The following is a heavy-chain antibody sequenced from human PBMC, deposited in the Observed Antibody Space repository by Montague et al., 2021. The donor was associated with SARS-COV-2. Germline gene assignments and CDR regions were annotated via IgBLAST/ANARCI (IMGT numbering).Heavy chain of an antibody. CDR1: GFTFSSFS. D-gene: IGHD1-14*01. CDR3: AGAQGDYVGERTTCYYYGMDV. CDR2: ISSSSIYI. Sequence: SLRLSCAASGFTFSSFSMNWVRQAPGKGLEWVSSISSSSIYIYYADSVKGRFTISRDNAKNSLYLQMNSLRAEDTAVYYCAGAQGDYVGERTTCYYYGMDVWGQGTTVTVSS. V-gene: IGHV3-21*01. J-gene: IGHJ6*02.